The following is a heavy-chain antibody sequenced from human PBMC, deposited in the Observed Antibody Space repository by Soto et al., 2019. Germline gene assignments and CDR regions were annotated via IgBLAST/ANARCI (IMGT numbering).Heavy chain of an antibody. Sequence: PXXTLSLPCTVSGGSLSPTYWPWILQPPGKGPERAGYIYYGASTRSKPSLTTRVTIALETSPHPFSLRPTSVSAVDTAVYYCARLGAYYQSLDPWGPGTLVTV. CDR3: ARLGAYYQSLDP. CDR1: GGSLSPTY. D-gene: IGHD2-2*01. V-gene: IGHV4-59*08. J-gene: IGHJ5*02. CDR2: IYYGAST.